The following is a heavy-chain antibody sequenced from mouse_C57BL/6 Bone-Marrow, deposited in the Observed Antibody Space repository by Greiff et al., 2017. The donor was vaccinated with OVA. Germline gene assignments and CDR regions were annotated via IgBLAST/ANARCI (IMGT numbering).Heavy chain of an antibody. CDR2: IDPEDGDT. CDR1: GFNIKDYY. V-gene: IGHV14-1*01. Sequence: EVQLQQSGAELVRPGASVKLSCTASGFNIKDYYMHWVKQRPEQGLEWIGRIDPEDGDTEYAPKFQGQATMTADTSTNTAYLQLSSLTSEDTAVYYCTTPTPYYYDKYYWGQGTSVTVSS. J-gene: IGHJ4*01. D-gene: IGHD1-1*01. CDR3: TTPTPYYYDKYY.